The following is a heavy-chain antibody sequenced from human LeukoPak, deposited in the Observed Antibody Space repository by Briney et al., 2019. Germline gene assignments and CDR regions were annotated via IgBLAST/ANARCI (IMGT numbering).Heavy chain of an antibody. CDR3: ARDRPGYSYGGVDY. CDR1: GFTFSSYS. D-gene: IGHD5-18*01. CDR2: ISSSSSYI. V-gene: IGHV3-21*01. Sequence: GGSLRLSCAASGFTFSSYSMNWVRQAPGKGLEWVSSISSSSSYIYYADSVKGRFTISRDNAKNSLYLQMNSLRAEDTAVYYCARDRPGYSYGGVDYWGQGTLVTVSS. J-gene: IGHJ4*02.